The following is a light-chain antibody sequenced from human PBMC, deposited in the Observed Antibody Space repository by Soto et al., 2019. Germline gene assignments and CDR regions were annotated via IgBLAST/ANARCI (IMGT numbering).Light chain of an antibody. CDR1: QSVSSSY. J-gene: IGKJ2*01. Sequence: EIVLTQSPGTLSLSPGERATLSCRASQSVSSSYLAWYQQKPGQAPRRLIYGASSRDTGIPDRFSGSGSGTDFTLTISRLEPEDFAVYYCQQYGSSPPYTFGQGIKLEIK. CDR2: GAS. V-gene: IGKV3-20*01. CDR3: QQYGSSPPYT.